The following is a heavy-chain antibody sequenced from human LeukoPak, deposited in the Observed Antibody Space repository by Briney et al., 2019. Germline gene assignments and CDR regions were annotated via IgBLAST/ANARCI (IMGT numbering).Heavy chain of an antibody. CDR2: IYYSGST. D-gene: IGHD3-22*01. CDR1: GGSISSYY. J-gene: IGHJ3*02. CDR3: ASPYYYDSTGWAFDI. V-gene: IGHV4-39*01. Sequence: PSETLSLTCTVSGGSISSYYWGWIRQPPGKGLEWIGSIYYSGSTYYNPSLKSRVTISVDTSKNQFSLKLSSVTAADTAVYYCASPYYYDSTGWAFDIWGQGTMVTVSS.